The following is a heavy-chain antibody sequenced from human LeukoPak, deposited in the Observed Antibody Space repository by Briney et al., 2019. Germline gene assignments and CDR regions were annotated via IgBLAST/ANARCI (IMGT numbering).Heavy chain of an antibody. J-gene: IGHJ4*02. CDR3: ARLYCSSTSCYEEGGFDY. D-gene: IGHD2-2*01. CDR2: ISGSGGST. CDR1: GFTFSSYA. V-gene: IGHV3-23*01. Sequence: PGGSLRLSCAASGFTFSSYAMSWVRQAPGKGLEWVSGISGSGGSTYYADSVKGRFTISRDNAKNSLYLQMNSLRAGDTAVYYCARLYCSSTSCYEEGGFDYWGQGTLVTVSS.